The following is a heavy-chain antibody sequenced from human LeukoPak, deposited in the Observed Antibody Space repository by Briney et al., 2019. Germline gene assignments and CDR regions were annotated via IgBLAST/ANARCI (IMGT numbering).Heavy chain of an antibody. J-gene: IGHJ4*02. Sequence: GGSLRLSCAASGFTFSSYGMHWVRQAPGKGLEWVAFIRYDGSNKYYTDSVKGRFTISRDDSKNTVYLQMNGLRAEDTAVYYCGKDRGNWAYFDYWGQGTLVTVSS. CDR3: GKDRGNWAYFDY. CDR2: IRYDGSNK. D-gene: IGHD3-10*01. CDR1: GFTFSSYG. V-gene: IGHV3-30*02.